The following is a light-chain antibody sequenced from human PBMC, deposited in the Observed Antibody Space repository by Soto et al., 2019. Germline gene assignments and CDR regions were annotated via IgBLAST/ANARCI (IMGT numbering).Light chain of an antibody. V-gene: IGKV3-20*01. Sequence: EIVLTQSPGTLSLSPGERTTLSCRASQSVSGSYLAWYQQKPGQAPRLLINGASSRATGIPDRFSGSGSGTDFTLTSSRLEPEDFAVYYCQQYGTSPYTFGQGTKLEIK. CDR1: QSVSGSY. CDR3: QQYGTSPYT. J-gene: IGKJ2*01. CDR2: GAS.